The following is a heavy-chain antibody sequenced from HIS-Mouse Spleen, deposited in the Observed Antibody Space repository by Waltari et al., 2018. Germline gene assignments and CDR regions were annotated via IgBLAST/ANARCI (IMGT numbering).Heavy chain of an antibody. CDR3: ARVYSSSWRGFDY. V-gene: IGHV1-2*02. CDR2: INPNSGGK. J-gene: IGHJ4*02. Sequence: QVQLVQSGAEVKKPGASVKVSCKASGYTFPGYYMHWVRQAPGQGLEWMGWINPNSGGKNYAQKFQGRVTMTRDTSISTAYMELSRLRSDDTAVYYCARVYSSSWRGFDYWGQGTLVTVSS. CDR1: GYTFPGYY. D-gene: IGHD6-6*01.